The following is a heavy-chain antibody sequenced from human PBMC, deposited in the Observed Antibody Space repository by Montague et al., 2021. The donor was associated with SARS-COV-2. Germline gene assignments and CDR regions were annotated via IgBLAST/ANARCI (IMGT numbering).Heavy chain of an antibody. V-gene: IGHV4-39*01. CDR2: IHYSGST. CDR1: GGSVNSGSYS. D-gene: IGHD3-3*01. CDR3: ARRPGASYYVFWSGGFDI. J-gene: IGHJ3*02. Sequence: SETLSLTCTVSGGSVNSGSYSWDWNRQPPGKGLEWNGSIHYSGSTSYXXXLKSRITISIDTSKIHFSLRANSVTAADAAVYFCARRPGASYYVFWSGGFDIWGQGKMVTVS.